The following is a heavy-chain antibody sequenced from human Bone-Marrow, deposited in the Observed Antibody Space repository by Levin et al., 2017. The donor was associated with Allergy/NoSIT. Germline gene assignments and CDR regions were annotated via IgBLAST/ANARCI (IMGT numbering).Heavy chain of an antibody. Sequence: GESLKISCKASGYTFTGYYMHWVRQAPGQGLEWMGRINPNSGGTNYAQKFQGRVTMTRDTSISTAYMELSRLRSDDTAVYYCARGPPNCSSTSCYNYWFDPWGQGTLVTVSS. D-gene: IGHD2-2*02. CDR2: INPNSGGT. CDR3: ARGPPNCSSTSCYNYWFDP. CDR1: GYTFTGYY. J-gene: IGHJ5*02. V-gene: IGHV1-2*06.